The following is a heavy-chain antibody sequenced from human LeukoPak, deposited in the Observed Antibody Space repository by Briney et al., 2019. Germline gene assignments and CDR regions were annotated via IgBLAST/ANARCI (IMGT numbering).Heavy chain of an antibody. CDR2: IGADNGNT. CDR1: GYTFTRYG. D-gene: IGHD3-16*02. J-gene: IGHJ4*02. CDR3: ARDGPADLSVWGSYPNFDY. Sequence: ASLKVSCKASGYTFTRYGISWVRQAPGQGLEWMGWIGADNGNTNYAQKIQGRVTMTTDTSTSTAYREVRNLRSDDAAVYYCARDGPADLSVWGSYPNFDYWGQGTLVTVSS. V-gene: IGHV1-18*01.